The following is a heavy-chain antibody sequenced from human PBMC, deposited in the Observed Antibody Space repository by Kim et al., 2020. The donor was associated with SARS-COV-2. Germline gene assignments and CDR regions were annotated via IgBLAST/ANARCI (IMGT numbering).Heavy chain of an antibody. CDR2: IYYSGST. CDR1: GGSISSYY. J-gene: IGHJ6*02. D-gene: IGHD3-16*02. V-gene: IGHV4-59*13. Sequence: SETLSLTCTVSGGSISSYYWSWIRQPPGKGLEWIGYIYYSGSTNYNPSLKSRVTISVDTSKNQFSLKLSSVTAADTAVYYCARCPYRYYYYYGMDVWGQGTTVTVSS. CDR3: ARCPYRYYYYYGMDV.